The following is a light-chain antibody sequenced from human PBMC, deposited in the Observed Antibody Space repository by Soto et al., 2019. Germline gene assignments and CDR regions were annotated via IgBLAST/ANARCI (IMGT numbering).Light chain of an antibody. Sequence: EIVLTQSPGTLSLSPGERATLSCRASQSVSSSYLAWYQQKPGQAPRLLIYGPSSRATGIPDRFSGSGSGTDFTLTISRLEPEDLAVYYCQQYGSSPFTFGPGTKVDIK. CDR3: QQYGSSPFT. J-gene: IGKJ3*01. CDR2: GPS. V-gene: IGKV3-20*01. CDR1: QSVSSSY.